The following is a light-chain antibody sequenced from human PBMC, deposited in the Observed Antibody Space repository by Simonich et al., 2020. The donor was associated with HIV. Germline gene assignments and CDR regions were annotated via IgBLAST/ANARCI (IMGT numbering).Light chain of an antibody. Sequence: QSALTQPASVSGSPGQSITLSCTGTSSDVGGYNYVSWYQHHPGKAPKLMIYDVSKRPSGGSNRFSGSKSGNTASLTISGLQAEDEADYYCSSYTSSSTVVFGGGTKLTVL. CDR3: SSYTSSSTVV. J-gene: IGLJ2*01. V-gene: IGLV2-14*03. CDR1: SSDVGGYNY. CDR2: DVS.